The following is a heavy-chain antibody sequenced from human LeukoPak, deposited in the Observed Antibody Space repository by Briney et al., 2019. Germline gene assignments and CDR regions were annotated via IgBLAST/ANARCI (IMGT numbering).Heavy chain of an antibody. CDR1: VYTFTSYD. J-gene: IGHJ4*02. Sequence: GASVKVSCTASVYTFTSYDINWVRQATGQGLGWMGWMNPNSGNTGYAQKFQGRVTMTRNTSISTAYMELSRLRSEDTAVYYCARGSEDNFDYWGQGTLVTVSS. CDR3: ARGSEDNFDY. V-gene: IGHV1-8*01. CDR2: MNPNSGNT.